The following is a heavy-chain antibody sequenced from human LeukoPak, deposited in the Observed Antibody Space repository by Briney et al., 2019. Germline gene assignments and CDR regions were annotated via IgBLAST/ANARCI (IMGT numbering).Heavy chain of an antibody. V-gene: IGHV3-21*01. D-gene: IGHD6-6*01. CDR2: ISSSSSYI. CDR1: GFTFSSYS. Sequence: PGGSLRLSCAASGFTFSSYSMNWVRQAPGKGLEWVSSISSSSSYIYYADSVEGRFTISRDNAKNSLYLQMNSLRAEDTAVYYCARDWNRAARPIDYWGQGTLVTVSS. J-gene: IGHJ4*02. CDR3: ARDWNRAARPIDY.